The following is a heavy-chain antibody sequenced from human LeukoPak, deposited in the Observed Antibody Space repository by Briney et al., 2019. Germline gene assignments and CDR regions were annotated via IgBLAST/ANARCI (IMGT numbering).Heavy chain of an antibody. CDR3: ARLGSYHDF. V-gene: IGHV4-4*09. CDR1: GASISNYY. CDR2: IHSSGGS. D-gene: IGHD1-26*01. J-gene: IGHJ4*02. Sequence: PSETLSLTCTVSGASISNYYWSWIRQPPEKGLEWMGHIHSSGGSSYYPSLKSRLTLSIDTSRNQLSLKLPSVTAAATAVYFCARLGSYHDFWGQGALVTVSS.